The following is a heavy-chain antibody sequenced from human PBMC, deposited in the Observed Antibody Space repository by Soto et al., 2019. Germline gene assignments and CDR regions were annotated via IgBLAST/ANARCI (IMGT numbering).Heavy chain of an antibody. Sequence: QVQLVESGGGVVQPGRSLRLSCAASGFTFSSYGMHWVRQAPGKGLEWVAVISYDGSNKYYADSVKGRFTISRDNSKNTLYLQMNSLRAEDTAVYYCAGDRDGYNPDYWGQGTLVTVSS. CDR1: GFTFSSYG. J-gene: IGHJ4*02. CDR2: ISYDGSNK. V-gene: IGHV3-30*03. CDR3: AGDRDGYNPDY. D-gene: IGHD5-12*01.